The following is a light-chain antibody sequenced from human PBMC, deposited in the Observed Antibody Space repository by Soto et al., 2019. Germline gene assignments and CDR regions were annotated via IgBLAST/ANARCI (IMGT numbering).Light chain of an antibody. V-gene: IGKV3-15*01. CDR2: NSF. CDR3: QQYNNWLPYT. J-gene: IGKJ2*01. Sequence: IVMTQSPATLSVSPGERATLSCRASQNIRRSLAWYQQRPGQPPRLLIYNSFTRAPGVAARFSGSGSGTDFTLTISSLQVEDIAVYYCQQYNNWLPYTFGQGTKLEIK. CDR1: QNIRRS.